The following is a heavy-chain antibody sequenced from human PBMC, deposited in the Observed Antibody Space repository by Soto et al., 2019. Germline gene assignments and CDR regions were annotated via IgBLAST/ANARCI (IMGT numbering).Heavy chain of an antibody. Sequence: QVQLQQSGPGLVRPSQTLSLTCAISGGSVSTNNAAWSWIRQSPSRGLEWLGRTYFRSTWNDDYAVSLKRRITINPDTSKNQFSLQLNSVTPEDTAVYYCARELRTSWSPYYYYSSKDVWGQGTTVTVSS. CDR1: GGSVSTNNAA. V-gene: IGHV6-1*01. D-gene: IGHD6-13*01. CDR3: ARELRTSWSPYYYYSSKDV. J-gene: IGHJ6*03. CDR2: TYFRSTWND.